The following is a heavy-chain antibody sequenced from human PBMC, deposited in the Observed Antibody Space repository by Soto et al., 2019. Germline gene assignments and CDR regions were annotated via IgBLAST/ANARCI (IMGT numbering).Heavy chain of an antibody. J-gene: IGHJ4*02. D-gene: IGHD4-17*01. CDR2: ISYDGSNK. CDR3: AKAHGHGDPYYFDY. CDR1: GFTFSSYG. V-gene: IGHV3-30*18. Sequence: QVQLVESGGGVVQPGRSLRLSCAASGFTFSSYGMHWVRQAPGKGLEWVAVISYDGSNKYYADSVKGRFTISRDNSKNRLYLQMNSLRAEDTAVYYCAKAHGHGDPYYFDYWGQGTLVTVSS.